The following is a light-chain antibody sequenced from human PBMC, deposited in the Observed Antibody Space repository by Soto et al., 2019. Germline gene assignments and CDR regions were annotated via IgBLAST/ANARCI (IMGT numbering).Light chain of an antibody. J-gene: IGKJ4*01. Sequence: DIQMTQFPLSLSASVGDRVTITCRASQTTRSHLNWYQQKPGEAPKIVIYATSTLQSGVPSRFSGSVSGTDFTLTISSLQPEDFATYYCQQTYRTPLTFGGGTKVEIK. CDR2: ATS. CDR1: QTTRSH. V-gene: IGKV1-39*01. CDR3: QQTYRTPLT.